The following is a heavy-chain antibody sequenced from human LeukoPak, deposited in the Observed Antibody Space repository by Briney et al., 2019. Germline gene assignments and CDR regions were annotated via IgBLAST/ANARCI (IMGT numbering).Heavy chain of an antibody. J-gene: IGHJ4*02. Sequence: GGSLRLSCTASGFTFSDYGMHWVRQAPGRGLEWVAVIWYDGKNKYYADSVKGRFTISRDNSKNTMYLQLSSLRVEDTAVYYCAKPEGDFWSGFDSWGQGTLVTVSS. CDR3: AKPEGDFWSGFDS. D-gene: IGHD3-3*01. V-gene: IGHV3-33*06. CDR1: GFTFSDYG. CDR2: IWYDGKNK.